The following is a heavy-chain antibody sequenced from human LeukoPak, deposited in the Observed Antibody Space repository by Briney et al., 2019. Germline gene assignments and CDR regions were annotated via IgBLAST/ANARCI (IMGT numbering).Heavy chain of an antibody. J-gene: IGHJ4*02. D-gene: IGHD6-13*01. CDR1: GFTFDDYA. Sequence: PGGSLRLSCAASGFTFDDYAMHWVRQAPGKGLEWVSGISWNSGSIGYADSAKGRFTISRDNAKNSLYLQMNSLRAEDTALYYCAKVPSRYSSSYAWYYFDYWGQGTLVTVSS. V-gene: IGHV3-9*01. CDR3: AKVPSRYSSSYAWYYFDY. CDR2: ISWNSGSI.